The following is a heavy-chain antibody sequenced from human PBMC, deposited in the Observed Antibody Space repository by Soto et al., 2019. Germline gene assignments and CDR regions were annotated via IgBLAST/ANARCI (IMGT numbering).Heavy chain of an antibody. Sequence: SETLSLTCAVYGGSFSGYYWSWIRQPPGKGLEWIGEINHSGSTNYNPSLKSRVTISVDTSKNQFSLKLSSVTAADTAVYYCSSGCYSCRMDVWGKGTTVTVSS. J-gene: IGHJ6*03. CDR2: INHSGST. V-gene: IGHV4-34*01. CDR1: GGSFSGYY. CDR3: SSGCYSCRMDV. D-gene: IGHD6-19*01.